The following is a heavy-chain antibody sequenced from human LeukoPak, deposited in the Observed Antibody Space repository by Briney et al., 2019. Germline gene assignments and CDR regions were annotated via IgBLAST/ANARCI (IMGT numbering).Heavy chain of an antibody. V-gene: IGHV3-21*01. Sequence: KPGGSLRLSCAASGFTFSSYSMNWVRQAPGKGLEWVSSISSSSSYIYYADSVKGRFTISRDNAKNSLYLQMNSLRAEDTAVYYCATDYCSGGACHQILTWGQGTLVTVSS. CDR2: ISSSSSYI. CDR1: GFTFSSYS. CDR3: ATDYCSGGACHQILT. J-gene: IGHJ5*02. D-gene: IGHD2-15*01.